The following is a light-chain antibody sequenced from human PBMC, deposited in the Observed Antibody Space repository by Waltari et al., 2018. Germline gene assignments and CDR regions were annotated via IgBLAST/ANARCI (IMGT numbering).Light chain of an antibody. CDR2: CAS. CDR1: QSVLYSSNNKNY. J-gene: IGKJ1*01. Sequence: DIVMTQSPDSLAVSLGERATINCKSSQSVLYSSNNKNYLAWYQHKSGQPPKLLIYCASTRESGVPDRFNGSGSGTDFSLTINNLQPEDVAVYYCHQYYANPQTFGQGTRVEIK. V-gene: IGKV4-1*01. CDR3: HQYYANPQT.